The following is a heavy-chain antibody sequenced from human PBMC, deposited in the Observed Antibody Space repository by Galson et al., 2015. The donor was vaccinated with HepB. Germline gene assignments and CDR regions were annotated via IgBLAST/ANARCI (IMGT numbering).Heavy chain of an antibody. CDR2: IYYSGST. D-gene: IGHD3-22*01. CDR1: GGSISSGDYY. Sequence: LSLTCTVSGGSISSGDYYWSWIRQPPGKGLEWIGYIYYSGSTYYDPSLKSRVTISVDTSKNQFSLKLSSVTAADTAVYYCARELPFGSSGNNAGWFDPWGQGTLVTVSS. J-gene: IGHJ5*02. V-gene: IGHV4-30-4*01. CDR3: ARELPFGSSGNNAGWFDP.